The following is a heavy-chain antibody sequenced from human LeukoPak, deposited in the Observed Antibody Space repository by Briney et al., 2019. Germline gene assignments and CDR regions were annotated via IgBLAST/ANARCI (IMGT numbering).Heavy chain of an antibody. Sequence: GESLKISCKASGYSFTSYWIGWVRQIPGKGLEWMGIIYPGDPDTRYSPSFQGQVTISADKSISSAYLQWSSLKASDTAMYYCARLDSFRRLRYSPPLDYWGQGTLVTVSS. CDR1: GYSFTSYW. CDR2: IYPGDPDT. D-gene: IGHD3-9*01. J-gene: IGHJ4*02. CDR3: ARLDSFRRLRYSPPLDY. V-gene: IGHV5-51*01.